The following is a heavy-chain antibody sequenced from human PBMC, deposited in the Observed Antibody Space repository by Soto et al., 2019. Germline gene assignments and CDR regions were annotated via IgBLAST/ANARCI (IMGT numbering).Heavy chain of an antibody. CDR1: GGSVSSGGYY. CDR3: ARRALPQCINGVCYKDGFWDY. CDR2: IYYSGTT. D-gene: IGHD2-8*01. V-gene: IGHV4-31*11. J-gene: IGHJ4*02. Sequence: SETLSLTCAVSGGSVSSGGYYWSWIRQHPGTGLEWIGYIYYSGTTYFNPSLKSRASISLDTSKNEFSLKLTSVTAADTAVYYCARRALPQCINGVCYKDGFWDYWGQGVLVTAPQ.